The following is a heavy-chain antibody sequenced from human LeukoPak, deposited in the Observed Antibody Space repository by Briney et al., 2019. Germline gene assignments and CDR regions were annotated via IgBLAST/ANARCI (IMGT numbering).Heavy chain of an antibody. D-gene: IGHD4/OR15-4a*01. Sequence: AGGSLRLSCLGSGFPFRSYDMHWVRQAPGKGPEWVAYIQDEGISKNYGDSVKGRFEISTDNSKNTVYLDMGSLTVADTALYYCAKARDSANYYFGSWGHGTLVIVSS. CDR1: GFPFRSYD. CDR3: AKARDSANYYFGS. J-gene: IGHJ4*01. CDR2: IQDEGISK. V-gene: IGHV3-30*02.